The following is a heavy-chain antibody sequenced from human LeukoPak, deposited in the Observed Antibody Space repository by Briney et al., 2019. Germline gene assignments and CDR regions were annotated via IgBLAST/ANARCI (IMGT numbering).Heavy chain of an antibody. Sequence: GGSLRLSCAASGFTFSSYSMNWVRQAPGKGLEWVSSISSSSSYIYYADSVKGRFTISRDNAKNSLYPQMNSLRAEDTAVYYCARDHTTVTTRYYGMDVWGQGTTVTVSS. J-gene: IGHJ6*02. D-gene: IGHD4-17*01. CDR2: ISSSSSYI. CDR1: GFTFSSYS. CDR3: ARDHTTVTTRYYGMDV. V-gene: IGHV3-21*01.